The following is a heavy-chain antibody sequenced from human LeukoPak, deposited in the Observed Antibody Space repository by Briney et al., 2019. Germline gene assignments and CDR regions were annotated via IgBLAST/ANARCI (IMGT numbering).Heavy chain of an antibody. Sequence: ASVKVSCKASGYTFTNHGIAWVRQAPGQGLEWMGWISAHNGNTNYAQSLQGRVTMTTDTSTNTAYMELRSLRSDDTAVYYCARDGYFDLWGRGTLVTVSS. J-gene: IGHJ2*01. CDR1: GYTFTNHG. V-gene: IGHV1-18*01. CDR2: ISAHNGNT. CDR3: ARDGYFDL.